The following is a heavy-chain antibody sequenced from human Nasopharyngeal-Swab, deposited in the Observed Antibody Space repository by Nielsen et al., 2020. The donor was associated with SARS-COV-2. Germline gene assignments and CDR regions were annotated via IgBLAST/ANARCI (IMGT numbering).Heavy chain of an antibody. CDR2: IYYSGST. J-gene: IGHJ4*02. D-gene: IGHD3-3*01. V-gene: IGHV4-61*01. CDR1: GGSVSSGSYY. CDR3: ARWYYDFWSGYHSDIDY. Sequence: SETLSLTCTVSGGSVSSGSYYWSWIRQPPGKGLEWIGYIYYSGSTNYNPSLKSRVTISVDTSKNQFSLKLSSVTAADTAVYYCARWYYDFWSGYHSDIDYWGQGTLVTVSS.